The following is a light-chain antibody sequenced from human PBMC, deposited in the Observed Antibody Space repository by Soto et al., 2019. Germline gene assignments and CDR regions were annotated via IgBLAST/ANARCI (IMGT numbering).Light chain of an antibody. V-gene: IGKV1-5*01. CDR3: QKYNSYAWT. Sequence: DIQMTQSPSTLSASVGDRVTITCRASQSISSWLAWYQQKTGKAPKLLIYDDSSLESGVPSRLSGSGSGTELNLTISSLQPDDFATYYCQKYNSYAWTCGQGTKVDIK. J-gene: IGKJ1*01. CDR1: QSISSW. CDR2: DDS.